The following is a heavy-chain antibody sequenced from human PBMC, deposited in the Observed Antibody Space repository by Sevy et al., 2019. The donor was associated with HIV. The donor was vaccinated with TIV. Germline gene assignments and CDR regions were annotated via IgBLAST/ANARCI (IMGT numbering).Heavy chain of an antibody. CDR3: AGPILTYNNGWSYYDY. J-gene: IGHJ4*02. CDR2: INYRGIT. Sequence: SETLSLTCTVSGASISSSGYYWGWIRQPPGKGLECIASINYRGITFDNPSLKSRITISADMSKNQFSLGLNSVTAADTAIYYCAGPILTYNNGWSYYDYWDQGTVVTVSS. V-gene: IGHV4-39*01. CDR1: GASISSSGYY. D-gene: IGHD6-19*01.